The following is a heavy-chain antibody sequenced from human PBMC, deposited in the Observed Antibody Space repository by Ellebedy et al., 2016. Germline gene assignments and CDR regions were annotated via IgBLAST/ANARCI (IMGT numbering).Heavy chain of an antibody. J-gene: IGHJ3*02. CDR1: GGSFSGYY. V-gene: IGHV4-34*01. CDR2: INHSGST. CDR3: ASTVWSYDILTGYFRDPGAFDI. D-gene: IGHD3-9*01. Sequence: SETLSLXXAVYGGSFSGYYWSWIRQPPGKGLEWIGEINHSGSTNYNPSLKSRVTISVDTSKNQFSLKLSSVTAADTAVYYCASTVWSYDILTGYFRDPGAFDIWGQGTMVTVSS.